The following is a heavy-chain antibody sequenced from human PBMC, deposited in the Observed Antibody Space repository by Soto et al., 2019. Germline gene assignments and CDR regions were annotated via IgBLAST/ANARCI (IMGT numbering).Heavy chain of an antibody. Sequence: EVHLVESGGGLVQPGGSLRLACVPSGFTISDHHIDWVRQAPGKGLEWVGRSRNKAKSYTTDYAASVKGRFTVSRDDSENSVYLQMNSLKSEDTAVYYCVSGYCSGGSCYSSPGNYWGQGTLVTVSS. CDR3: VSGYCSGGSCYSSPGNY. D-gene: IGHD2-15*01. J-gene: IGHJ4*02. V-gene: IGHV3-72*01. CDR2: SRNKAKSYTT. CDR1: GFTISDHH.